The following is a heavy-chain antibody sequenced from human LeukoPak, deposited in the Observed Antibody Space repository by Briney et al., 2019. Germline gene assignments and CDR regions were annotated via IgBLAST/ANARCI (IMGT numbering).Heavy chain of an antibody. CDR3: ARGVAAGVDY. CDR2: MSPKNDNT. V-gene: IGHV1-8*01. D-gene: IGHD6-13*01. Sequence: ASVKVSCKASGYTFINLDINWMRQAPGQGLEWMGWMSPKNDNTGYAQKFQGRVTMTRDTSINTAYMELSSLTSDDTAVYYCARGVAAGVDYWGQGTLVTVSS. CDR1: GYTFINLD. J-gene: IGHJ4*02.